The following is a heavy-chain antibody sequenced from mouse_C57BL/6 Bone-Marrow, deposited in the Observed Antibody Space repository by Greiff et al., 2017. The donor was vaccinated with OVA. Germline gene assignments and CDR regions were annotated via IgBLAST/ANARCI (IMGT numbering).Heavy chain of an antibody. CDR3: ARYLYGSSLAY. CDR2: IHPNSGST. Sequence: VQLQQPGAELVKPGASVKLSCKASGYTFTSYWMHWVKQRPGQGLEWIGMIHPNSGSTNYNEKFKSKATLTVDKSSSTAYMQLSSLTSEDSAVYYCARYLYGSSLAYWGQGTLVTVSA. V-gene: IGHV1-64*01. D-gene: IGHD1-1*01. J-gene: IGHJ3*01. CDR1: GYTFTSYW.